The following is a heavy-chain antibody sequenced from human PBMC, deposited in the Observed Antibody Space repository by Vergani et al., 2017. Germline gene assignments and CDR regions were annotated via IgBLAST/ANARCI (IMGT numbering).Heavy chain of an antibody. Sequence: EVQLVESGGGLVQPGGSLRLSCAASGFTFSSYSMNWVRQAPGKGLEWVSSISSSSSYIYYADSVKGRFIISIDNAKNSLYLQMNSLRAEDTAVYYCARGLTGYSSSWYWFDPWGQGTLVTVSS. J-gene: IGHJ5*02. CDR2: ISSSSSYI. CDR3: ARGLTGYSSSWYWFDP. CDR1: GFTFSSYS. D-gene: IGHD6-13*01. V-gene: IGHV3-21*01.